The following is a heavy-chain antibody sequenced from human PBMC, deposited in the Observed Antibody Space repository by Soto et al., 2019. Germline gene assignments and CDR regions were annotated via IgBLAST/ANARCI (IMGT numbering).Heavy chain of an antibody. CDR3: ARGGYSSSPRLYYYYGMDV. V-gene: IGHV1-69*06. CDR1: GGTFSSYA. J-gene: IGHJ6*02. CDR2: IIPIFGTA. Sequence: QVQLVQSGAEVKKPGSSVKVSCKASGGTFSSYAISWVRQAPGQGLEWMGGIIPIFGTANYAQKFQGRVTITADKSTGTAYMELSSLRSEDTAVYYCARGGYSSSPRLYYYYGMDVWGQGTTVTVSS. D-gene: IGHD6-6*01.